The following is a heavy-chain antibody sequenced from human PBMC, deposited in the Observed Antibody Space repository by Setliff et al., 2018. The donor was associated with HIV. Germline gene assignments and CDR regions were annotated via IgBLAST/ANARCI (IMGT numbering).Heavy chain of an antibody. J-gene: IGHJ5*02. CDR1: GGSISSGSYY. D-gene: IGHD3-10*01. CDR3: ARDRPEYYYDSGSSTWFDP. CDR2: INTSGNT. V-gene: IGHV4-61*02. Sequence: PSETLSLTCTVSGGSISSGSYYWNWIRQPAGKGLEWIGRINTSGNTNYNPSLMSRVTMSVDTSKNQFSLKLSSVTAADTAVYYCARDRPEYYYDSGSSTWFDPWGQGTLVTVSS.